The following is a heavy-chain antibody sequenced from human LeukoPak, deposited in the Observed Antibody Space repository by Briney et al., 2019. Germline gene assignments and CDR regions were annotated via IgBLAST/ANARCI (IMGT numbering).Heavy chain of an antibody. D-gene: IGHD3-3*01. J-gene: IGHJ3*01. V-gene: IGHV3-7*01. CDR1: GFTFSNAW. CDR3: ARGHSTNFGQNAFDF. Sequence: GGSLRLSCAASGFTFSNAWMSWVRQAPGKGLEWVASIKQDGSEKYFVDSVKGRFTISRDNAKNSLYLQMNSLRAEDTAVYYCARGHSTNFGQNAFDFWGQGTMVTVSS. CDR2: IKQDGSEK.